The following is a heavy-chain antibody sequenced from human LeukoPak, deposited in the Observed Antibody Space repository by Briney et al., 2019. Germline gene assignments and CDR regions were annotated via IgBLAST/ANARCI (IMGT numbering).Heavy chain of an antibody. CDR3: AKYVYFSLDF. Sequence: PSGTLSLTCTVPGGSISNDFWSWVRQPPGKGLEWIGYIYYTGSTRYNPSLASRVTISVDTSKNQFSLKLNSVTAADTAVYYCAKYVYFSLDFWGQGSLVTVSS. V-gene: IGHV4-59*01. J-gene: IGHJ4*02. CDR1: GGSISNDF. CDR2: IYYTGST. D-gene: IGHD1-14*01.